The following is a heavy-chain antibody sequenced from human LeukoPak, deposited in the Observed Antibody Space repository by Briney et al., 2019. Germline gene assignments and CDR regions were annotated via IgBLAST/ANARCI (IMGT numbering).Heavy chain of an antibody. J-gene: IGHJ5*02. Sequence: GASVKVSCKVSGYTLTELSMHWVRQAPGKGLEWMGGFDPEDGETIYAQKFQGRVTMTEDTSTDTAYMELSSLRSEDTALYYCARGGGYDDGSDYYYTWFDPWGQGTLVTVSS. V-gene: IGHV1-24*01. CDR3: ARGGGYDDGSDYYYTWFDP. D-gene: IGHD3-22*01. CDR1: GYTLTELS. CDR2: FDPEDGET.